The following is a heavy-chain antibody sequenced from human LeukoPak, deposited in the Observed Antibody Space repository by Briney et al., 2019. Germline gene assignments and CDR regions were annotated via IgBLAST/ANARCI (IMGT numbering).Heavy chain of an antibody. V-gene: IGHV3-49*04. CDR1: GFTFGDYA. Sequence: GGSLRLSCTASGFTFGDYAMSWVRQAPGKGLEWVGFIRSKAYGGTTEYAASVKGRFTISRDDSKSIAYLQMNSLKTEDTAVYYCTRVEGIVVVPAAIAADYWGQGTLVTVSS. CDR3: TRVEGIVVVPAAIAADY. CDR2: IRSKAYGGTT. J-gene: IGHJ4*02. D-gene: IGHD2-2*02.